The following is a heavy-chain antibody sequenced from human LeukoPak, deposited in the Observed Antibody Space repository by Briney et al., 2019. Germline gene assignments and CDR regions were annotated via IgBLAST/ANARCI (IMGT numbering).Heavy chain of an antibody. CDR2: IKSKADGGTT. V-gene: IGHV3-15*01. D-gene: IGHD4-17*01. CDR3: TTGYGDYVLGY. CDR1: GFTFSNAW. Sequence: GGSLRLSCAASGFTFSNAWMSWVRQAPGKGLEWVGRIKSKADGGTTDYAAPVKGRFTISRDDSKSTLYLQMNSLKTEDTAVYYCTTGYGDYVLGYWGQGTLVTVSS. J-gene: IGHJ4*02.